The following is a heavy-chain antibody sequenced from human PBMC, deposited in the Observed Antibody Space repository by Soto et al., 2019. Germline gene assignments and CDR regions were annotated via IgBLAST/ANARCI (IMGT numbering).Heavy chain of an antibody. Sequence: PSETLSLTCAVSGGSLRSYYWSWIRQPAGKGLEWIGRIYTSGSTNYNPSLKSRVTMSVETSKNQFSLKLSSVTAADTAVYYCARGGPMYSSRWYFSATLGSNDYWGQGTLVTVSS. CDR2: IYTSGST. CDR3: ARGGPMYSSRWYFSATLGSNDY. J-gene: IGHJ4*02. D-gene: IGHD6-13*01. CDR1: GGSLRSYY. V-gene: IGHV4-4*07.